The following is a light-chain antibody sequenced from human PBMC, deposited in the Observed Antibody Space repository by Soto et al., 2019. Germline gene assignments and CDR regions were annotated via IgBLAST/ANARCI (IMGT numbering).Light chain of an antibody. CDR3: SSYTSRSTLGV. V-gene: IGLV2-14*03. Sequence: QSVLTQPASVSGSPGQSITISCTGTSSDIGGYNYVSWYQQHPGKAPKLMIYDVSNRPSGVSYRFSGSKSGNTASLTISGLQAEDEADYYCSSYTSRSTLGVFGGGTKLTVL. CDR1: SSDIGGYNY. CDR2: DVS. J-gene: IGLJ2*01.